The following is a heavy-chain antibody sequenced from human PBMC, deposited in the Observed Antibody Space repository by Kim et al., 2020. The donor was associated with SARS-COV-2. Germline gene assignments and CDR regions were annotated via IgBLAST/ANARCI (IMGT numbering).Heavy chain of an antibody. J-gene: IGHJ3*02. V-gene: IGHV4-31*03. CDR3: ARDNSHYDYVWGSYLPWYAFDI. CDR1: GGSISSGGYY. D-gene: IGHD3-16*02. Sequence: SETLSLTCTVSGGSISSGGYYWSWIRQHPGKGLEWIGYIYYSGSTYYNPSLKSRVTISVDTSKNQFSLKLSSVTAADTAVYYCARDNSHYDYVWGSYLPWYAFDIWGQGTMVTVSS. CDR2: IYYSGST.